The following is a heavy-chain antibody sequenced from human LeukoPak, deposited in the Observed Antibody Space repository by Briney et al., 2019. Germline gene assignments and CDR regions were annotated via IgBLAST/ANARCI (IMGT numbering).Heavy chain of an antibody. CDR1: GFTFSSYS. J-gene: IGHJ5*02. V-gene: IGHV3-21*01. CDR2: ISSSSSYI. CDR3: ARVGVRGVIRP. D-gene: IGHD3-10*01. Sequence: GGSLRLSCAASGFTFSSYSMNWVRQAPGKGLEWVSSISSSSSYIYYADSVKGRFTISRVNAKNSLYLQMNSLRAEDTAVYYCARVGVRGVIRPWGQGTLVTVSS.